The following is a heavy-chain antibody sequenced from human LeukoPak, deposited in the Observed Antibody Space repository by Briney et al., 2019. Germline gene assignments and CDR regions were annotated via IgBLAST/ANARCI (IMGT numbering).Heavy chain of an antibody. CDR3: ARDEKSGSGSYYHY. V-gene: IGHV4-4*07. J-gene: IGHJ4*02. D-gene: IGHD3-10*01. CDR1: GGSISSYY. CDR2: IYTSGST. Sequence: SETLSLTCTVSGGSISSYYWSWIRQPPGKGLEWIGRIYTSGSTNYNPSLKSRVTMSVDTSKNQFSLKLSSVTAADTAVYYCARDEKSGSGSYYHYWGQGTLVTVSS.